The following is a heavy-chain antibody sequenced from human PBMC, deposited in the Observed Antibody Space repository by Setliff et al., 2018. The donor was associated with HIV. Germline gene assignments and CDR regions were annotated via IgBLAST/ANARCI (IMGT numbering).Heavy chain of an antibody. CDR2: INAGNGNI. Sequence: GASVKVSCKASGYTFTSYAMHWVRQAPGQSLEWMGWINAGNGNIRYSQKFQGRVTLTRDTSASTVYLDLGSLSSEDTAIYYCARGYYNSGNYFEYWGQGTLVTVSS. D-gene: IGHD3-10*01. CDR1: GYTFTSYA. CDR3: ARGYYNSGNYFEY. J-gene: IGHJ4*02. V-gene: IGHV1-3*01.